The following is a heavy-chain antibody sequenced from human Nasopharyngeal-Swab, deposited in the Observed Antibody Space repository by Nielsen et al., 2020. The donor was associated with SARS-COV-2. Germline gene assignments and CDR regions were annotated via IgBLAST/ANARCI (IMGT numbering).Heavy chain of an antibody. CDR2: IKQDGSEK. CDR1: GFTFSNYW. V-gene: IGHV3-7*01. J-gene: IGHJ6*02. D-gene: IGHD3-10*01. CDR3: ARDWSSGSGSSYYYYGMDV. Sequence: GGSLRLSCGGSGFTFSNYWMSWVRQAPGKGLEWVANIKQDGSEKFYVDSVKGRFTISRDNAKNSVYLQMNSLRAEDTAVYYCARDWSSGSGSSYYYYGMDVWGQG.